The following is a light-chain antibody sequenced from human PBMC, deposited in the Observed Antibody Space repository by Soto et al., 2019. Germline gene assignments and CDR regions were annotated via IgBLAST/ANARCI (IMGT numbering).Light chain of an antibody. V-gene: IGKV1-39*01. CDR3: QQSYSRPYT. CDR2: GAS. J-gene: IGKJ3*01. CDR1: QTISNY. Sequence: DIQMTQSPSSLSASVGDRVTITCRASQTISNYLNWYQQKSGKAPKVLIYGASRLQSGVPSRYSGSGVGTDFTLTISGLQPEESASSYCQQSYSRPYTFGPGTKVDI.